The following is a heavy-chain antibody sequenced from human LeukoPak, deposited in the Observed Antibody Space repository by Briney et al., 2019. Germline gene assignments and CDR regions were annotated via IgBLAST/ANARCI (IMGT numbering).Heavy chain of an antibody. CDR2: IRSKANSYAT. D-gene: IGHD3-10*01. J-gene: IGHJ4*02. V-gene: IGHV3-73*01. Sequence: PGGSLRLSYAASGFTFSGSAMHWVRQASGKGLEWVGRIRSKANSYATAYAASVKGRFTISRDDSKNTAYLQMNSLKTVDTAVYYCAMVRGSYYSYWGQGTLVTVSS. CDR3: AMVRGSYYSY. CDR1: GFTFSGSA.